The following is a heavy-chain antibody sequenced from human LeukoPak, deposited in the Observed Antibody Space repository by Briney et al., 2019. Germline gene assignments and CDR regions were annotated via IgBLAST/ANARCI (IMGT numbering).Heavy chain of an antibody. CDR3: ARDRLMADSSSWYWLFDY. Sequence: SVKVSCKASGGTFSSYAISWVRQAPGQGLEWMGGIIPIFGTANYAQKFQGRVTITADESTSTAYMELSRLRSDDTAVYYCARDRLMADSSSWYWLFDYWGQGTLVTVSS. J-gene: IGHJ4*02. V-gene: IGHV1-69*13. D-gene: IGHD6-13*01. CDR1: GGTFSSYA. CDR2: IIPIFGTA.